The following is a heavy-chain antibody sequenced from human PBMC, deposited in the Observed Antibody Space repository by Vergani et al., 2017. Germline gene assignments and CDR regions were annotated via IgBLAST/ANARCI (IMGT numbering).Heavy chain of an antibody. Sequence: EVQLVESGGGLVQPGGSLRLSCAASGFTFSSYWMSWVRQAPGKGLEWVANIKQDGSEKYYVDSVKGRFTISRDNAKNSLYRQMNSLRAEDTAVYYCARDSGYFDWLLYVDYWGQGTLVTVSS. V-gene: IGHV3-7*01. J-gene: IGHJ4*02. CDR2: IKQDGSEK. CDR3: ARDSGYFDWLLYVDY. D-gene: IGHD3-9*01. CDR1: GFTFSSYW.